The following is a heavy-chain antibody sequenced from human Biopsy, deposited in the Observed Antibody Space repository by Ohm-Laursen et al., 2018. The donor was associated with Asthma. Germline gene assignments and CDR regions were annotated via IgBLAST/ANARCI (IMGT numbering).Heavy chain of an antibody. D-gene: IGHD4-17*01. V-gene: IGHV4-30-4*01. CDR3: ARVVSYGDIYFGIDV. J-gene: IGHJ6*02. CDR2: VFWSGST. CDR1: GGYTGSSDHH. Sequence: TLSLTCRVSGGYTGSSDHHWAWIRQAPRKGPEWIGFVFWSGSTHYSRSLERRVSISIDTATNEFSMKLWSVTPADTAVYFCARVVSYGDIYFGIDVWGPGNTVVVS.